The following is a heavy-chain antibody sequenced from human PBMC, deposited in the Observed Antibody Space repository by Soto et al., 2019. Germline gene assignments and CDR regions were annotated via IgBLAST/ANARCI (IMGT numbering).Heavy chain of an antibody. Sequence: SQTLSLTCAISGDSVSSNSAAWNWIRQSPSRGLEWLGRTYYRSKWYNDYAVSVKSRITINPDTSKNQFSLQLNSVTPEDTAVYYCARAHDFWNGYYHYYYYGMDVWGQGTTVTSP. D-gene: IGHD3-3*01. J-gene: IGHJ6*02. CDR2: TYYRSKWYN. V-gene: IGHV6-1*01. CDR1: GDSVSSNSAA. CDR3: ARAHDFWNGYYHYYYYGMDV.